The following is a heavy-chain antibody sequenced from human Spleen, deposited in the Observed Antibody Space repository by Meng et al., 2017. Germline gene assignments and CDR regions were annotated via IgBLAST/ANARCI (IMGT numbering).Heavy chain of an antibody. D-gene: IGHD3-22*01. CDR3: ARALNPDYFDSGAYFDY. CDR2: INPSGGST. V-gene: IGHV1-46*01. CDR1: GYTFTSYF. J-gene: IGHJ4*02. Sequence: ASVQVSCKASGYTFTSYFMHWVRQAPGQGLEWMGIINPSGGSTTYAQKFQGRLTMTRDTSTSTVYMQLRSLRSEDTAVYYCARALNPDYFDSGAYFDYWGQGTLVTVSS.